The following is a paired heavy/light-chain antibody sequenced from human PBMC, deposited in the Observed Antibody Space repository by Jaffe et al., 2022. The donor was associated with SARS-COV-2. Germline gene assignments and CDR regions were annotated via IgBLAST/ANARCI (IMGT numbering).Light chain of an antibody. V-gene: IGKV1-5*03. Sequence: DIQMTQSPSTLSAAVGDRVTITCRASQSISSWLAWFQQKPGKAPKLLIYKASNLESGVPSRFSATGSGTEFTLTISSLQPDDFATYYCQQYNSPYTFGQGTKLEIK. J-gene: IGKJ2*01. CDR3: QQYNSPYT. CDR1: QSISSW. CDR2: KAS.
Heavy chain of an antibody. J-gene: IGHJ4*02. D-gene: IGHD5-12*01. Sequence: ELQLVESGGGLVQPGGSLRLSCAASGFSLSTYWMNWVRQAPGKGLEWVASISQDGSDKYYMDSVKGRFTISRDNTKNSLYLQMNSLRAGDTAVYYCARERGGYSGYGQPFDYWGQGTLVTASS. CDR3: ARERGGYSGYGQPFDY. CDR2: ISQDGSDK. V-gene: IGHV3-7*01. CDR1: GFSLSTYW.